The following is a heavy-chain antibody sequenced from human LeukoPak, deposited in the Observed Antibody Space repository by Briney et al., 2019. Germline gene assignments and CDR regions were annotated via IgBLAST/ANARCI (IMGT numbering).Heavy chain of an antibody. CDR1: GDSISTVNYY. Sequence: SETLSLTCTVSGDSISTVNYYWDWIRQPPGKGLEWIGEINHSGSTNYNPSLKSRVTISVDTSKNQFSLKLSSVTAADTAVYYCASGFWSGYGGIDYWGQGTLVTVSS. V-gene: IGHV4-39*07. CDR2: INHSGST. J-gene: IGHJ4*02. CDR3: ASGFWSGYGGIDY. D-gene: IGHD3-3*01.